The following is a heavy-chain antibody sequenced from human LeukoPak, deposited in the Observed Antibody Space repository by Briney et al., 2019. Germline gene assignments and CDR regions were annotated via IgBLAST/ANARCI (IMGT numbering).Heavy chain of an antibody. D-gene: IGHD3-16*02. Sequence: ASVKVSCKASGYTFTDYYIHWVRQAPGQGLEWMGVVNPAGGSTTYAQKFQGRVTMTRDTSISTAYMELSRLRSDDTAVYYCARGEYDYVWGSYRYTDSWFDPWGQGTLVTVSS. CDR1: GYTFTDYY. CDR2: VNPAGGST. J-gene: IGHJ5*02. CDR3: ARGEYDYVWGSYRYTDSWFDP. V-gene: IGHV1-2*02.